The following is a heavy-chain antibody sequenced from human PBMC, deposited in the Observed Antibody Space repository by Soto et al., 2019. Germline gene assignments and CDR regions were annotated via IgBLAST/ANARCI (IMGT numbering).Heavy chain of an antibody. CDR2: ISYDGNNK. D-gene: IGHD3-22*01. Sequence: GGSLRLSCAASGFTFSSYAIYWVRQAPGKGLQWVALISYDGNNKYYADSVKGRFTISRDNSKNTLYLQMNSLRAEDTAVYYCARDRSMIVVVPGYWGQGTLVTVSS. J-gene: IGHJ4*02. V-gene: IGHV3-30*01. CDR3: ARDRSMIVVVPGY. CDR1: GFTFSSYA.